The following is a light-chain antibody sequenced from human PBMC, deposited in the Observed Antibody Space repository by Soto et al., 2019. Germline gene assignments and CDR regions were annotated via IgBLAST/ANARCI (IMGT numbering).Light chain of an antibody. CDR2: DAS. CDR3: QQRSNWPSIT. J-gene: IGKJ5*01. V-gene: IGKV3-11*01. CDR1: QSVSSY. Sequence: ETVLTQSAATLSLSPGERATLSCRASQSVSSYLAWYQQKPGQAPRLLIYDASNRATGIPARFSGSGSGTDFTLTISSLEPEDFAVYYCQQRSNWPSITFGQGTRLEIK.